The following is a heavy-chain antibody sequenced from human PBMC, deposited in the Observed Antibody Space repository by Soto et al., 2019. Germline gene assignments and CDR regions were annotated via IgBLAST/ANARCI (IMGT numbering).Heavy chain of an antibody. J-gene: IGHJ5*02. V-gene: IGHV4-31*03. D-gene: IGHD3-10*01. Sequence: SETLSLTCTVSGGSISSGGYYWSWIRQHPGKGLEWIGYIYYSGSTYYNPSLKSRATISVDTSKNQFSLNLSSVTAADTAVYYCERGFDYYGSGRRLGPWGQGTLVTVSS. CDR3: ERGFDYYGSGRRLGP. CDR2: IYYSGST. CDR1: GGSISSGGYY.